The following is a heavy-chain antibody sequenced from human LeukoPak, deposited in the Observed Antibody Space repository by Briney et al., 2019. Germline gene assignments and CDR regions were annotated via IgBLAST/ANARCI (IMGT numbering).Heavy chain of an antibody. Sequence: ASVKVSCKASGYTFTGYYIHWVRQAPGQGLEWMGWINPNSGGTNYAQKFQGRVTMTRDTSISTAYMELSRLRSGDTAVYYCARQLMIDYYYYYYYMDVWGRGTTVTISS. V-gene: IGHV1-2*02. CDR2: INPNSGGT. CDR1: GYTFTGYY. D-gene: IGHD3-22*01. CDR3: ARQLMIDYYYYYYYMDV. J-gene: IGHJ6*03.